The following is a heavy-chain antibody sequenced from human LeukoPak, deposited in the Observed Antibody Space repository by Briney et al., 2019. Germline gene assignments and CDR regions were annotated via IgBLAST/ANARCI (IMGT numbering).Heavy chain of an antibody. CDR1: GFTFSSYG. J-gene: IGHJ4*02. D-gene: IGHD3-22*01. V-gene: IGHV3-33*01. CDR2: IWYDGSNK. Sequence: GGSLRLSCGASGFTFSSYGMHWVRQAPGKGLEWVAVIWYDGSNKYYADSVKGRFTISRDNSKNTLYLQMNSLRAEDTAVYYCAREAVSSGYRTYYFDYWGQGTLVTVSS. CDR3: AREAVSSGYRTYYFDY.